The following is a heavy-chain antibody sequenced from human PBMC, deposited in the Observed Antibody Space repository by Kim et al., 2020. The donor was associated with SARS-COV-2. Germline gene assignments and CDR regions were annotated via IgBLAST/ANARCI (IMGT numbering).Heavy chain of an antibody. V-gene: IGHV4-59*13. J-gene: IGHJ4*02. CDR3: ARGGWYYGSGSRNFDS. CDR2: VYYNGFT. Sequence: SETLSLTCTVSGGSIDNYYWNWLRQPPGRGLEWIGYVYYNGFTLYNPPLKSRVTISVDTSKNHFSLKINALTTADTAVYYCARGGWYYGSGSRNFDSWGRGTLVTVSS. CDR1: GGSIDNYY. D-gene: IGHD3-10*01.